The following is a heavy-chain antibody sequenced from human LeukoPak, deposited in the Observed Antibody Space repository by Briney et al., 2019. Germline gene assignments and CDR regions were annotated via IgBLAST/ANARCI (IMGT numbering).Heavy chain of an antibody. V-gene: IGHV1-8*01. CDR2: MSLNSGDT. CDR1: GYTFTSYD. CDR3: ARGPPNWGYDY. D-gene: IGHD7-27*01. Sequence: ASVTVSCTASGYTFTSYDFNWVRQATGQRPEWMGWMSLNSGDTGYAQKFQDRVTTTRNTSISTAYMELSSLRSDDTAVYYCARGPPNWGYDYWGPGTLVTASS. J-gene: IGHJ4*02.